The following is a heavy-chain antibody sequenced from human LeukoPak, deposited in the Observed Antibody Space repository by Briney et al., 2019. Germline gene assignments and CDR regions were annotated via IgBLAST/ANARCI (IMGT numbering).Heavy chain of an antibody. CDR2: IYTSGST. CDR3: ARGYSNPTYWYFDL. D-gene: IGHD4-11*01. V-gene: IGHV4-61*02. CDR1: GGSISSGSYY. J-gene: IGHJ2*01. Sequence: SETLSLTCTVSGGSISSGSYYWSWIRQPAGKGLEWIGRIYTSGSTNYNPSLKSRVTISVDTSKNQFSPKLSSVTAADTAVYYCARGYSNPTYWYFDLWGRGTLVTVSS.